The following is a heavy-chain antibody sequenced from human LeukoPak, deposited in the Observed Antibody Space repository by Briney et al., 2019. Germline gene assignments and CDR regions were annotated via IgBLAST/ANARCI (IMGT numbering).Heavy chain of an antibody. CDR3: AREGVVVVAATRRRGYFDY. D-gene: IGHD2-15*01. V-gene: IGHV4-34*01. J-gene: IGHJ4*02. Sequence: PSETLSLTCSVSGGSVSGYYWSWIRQPPGKGLEWIGEINHSGSTNYNPSLKSRVTISVDTSKNQFSLKLSSVTAADTAVYYCAREGVVVVAATRRRGYFDYWGQGTLVTVSS. CDR2: INHSGST. CDR1: GGSVSGYY.